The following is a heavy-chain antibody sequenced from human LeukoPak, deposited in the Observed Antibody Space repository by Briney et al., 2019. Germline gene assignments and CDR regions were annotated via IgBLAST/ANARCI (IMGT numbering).Heavy chain of an antibody. Sequence: PGGSLRLSCAASGFIFSNCGFHWVSQAPGKGLEWVALIWSDGSKKYHTDSVKGRFTISRDDSKNTLFLQMNSLRAEDMAVYYCARDIGTWPNSLFDYWGQGNLVTISS. CDR2: IWSDGSKK. V-gene: IGHV3-33*01. CDR3: ARDIGTWPNSLFDY. J-gene: IGHJ4*02. CDR1: GFIFSNCG. D-gene: IGHD4-23*01.